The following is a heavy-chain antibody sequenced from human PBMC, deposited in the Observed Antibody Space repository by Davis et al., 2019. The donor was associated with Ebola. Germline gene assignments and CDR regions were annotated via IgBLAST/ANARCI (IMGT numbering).Heavy chain of an antibody. CDR2: ISGRGRGGSA. J-gene: IGHJ6*02. V-gene: IGHV3-23*01. D-gene: IGHD3-10*01. CDR1: GFTFSLYA. CDR3: ARDRSGSTYNGMDA. Sequence: GESLKISCAASGFTFSLYALNCVLQAQGKGLECVTTISGRGRGGSADYADSVKGRFTVSRDNSRNTLYLQMKSLGVEDTGVFYCARDRSGSTYNGMDAWGQGTTVTVSS.